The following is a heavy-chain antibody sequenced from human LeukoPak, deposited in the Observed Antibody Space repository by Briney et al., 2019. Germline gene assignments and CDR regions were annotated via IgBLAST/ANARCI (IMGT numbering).Heavy chain of an antibody. CDR3: ARERAYCSGGSCSHFDY. J-gene: IGHJ4*02. Sequence: ASVKVSCKASGYTFTGYYMHWVRQAPGQGLEWMGWINPNSGGTNYAQKFQGWVTMTRDTSISTAYMELSRLRSDDTAVYYCARERAYCSGGSCSHFDYWGQGTLVTVSS. CDR1: GYTFTGYY. D-gene: IGHD2-15*01. CDR2: INPNSGGT. V-gene: IGHV1-2*04.